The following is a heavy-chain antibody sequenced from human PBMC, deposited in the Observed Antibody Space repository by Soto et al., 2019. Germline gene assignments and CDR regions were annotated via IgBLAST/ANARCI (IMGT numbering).Heavy chain of an antibody. V-gene: IGHV1-69*04. Sequence: QVQVVQSGAEVKKPGSSVKVSCKASGGTFSSYTITWVRQAPGQGLEWLGRIIPIFGVTNYAQKFQDRLTMSADRPTTTAYMELSSLTSADTADYYCVRDWESTTQTWGFGDSWGQGTLVTVSS. J-gene: IGHJ4*02. CDR2: IIPIFGVT. CDR3: VRDWESTTQTWGFGDS. CDR1: GGTFSSYT. D-gene: IGHD3-10*01.